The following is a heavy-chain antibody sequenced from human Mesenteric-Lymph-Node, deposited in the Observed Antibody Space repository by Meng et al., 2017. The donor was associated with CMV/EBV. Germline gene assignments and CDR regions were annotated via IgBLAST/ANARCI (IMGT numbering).Heavy chain of an antibody. CDR3: GRDDIVLGERWFHGMDV. CDR2: IYYSGST. CDR1: GGSVSSGSYY. V-gene: IGHV4-61*01. D-gene: IGHD3-10*01. Sequence: SETLSLTCTVSGGSVSSGSYYWSWIRQPPGKGLEWIGYIYYSGSTNYNPSLKSRVTISVDTSKNQFSLKLSSVTAADTAVYYCGRDDIVLGERWFHGMDVWGQGTTVTVSS. J-gene: IGHJ6*02.